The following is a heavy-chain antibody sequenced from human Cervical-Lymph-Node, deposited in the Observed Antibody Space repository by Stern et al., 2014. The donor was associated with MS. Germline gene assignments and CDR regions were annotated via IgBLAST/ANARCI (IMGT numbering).Heavy chain of an antibody. CDR2: IYYSGST. Sequence: QVQLVESGPGLVKPSETLSLTCTVSGGSISSSSYYWGWIRQPPGKGLEWIGSIYYSGSTYYNPSLKSRVTISVDTSKNQFSLKLSSVTAADTAVYYCARHKQRTYFDYWGQGTLVTVSS. CDR3: ARHKQRTYFDY. V-gene: IGHV4-39*01. D-gene: IGHD1/OR15-1a*01. J-gene: IGHJ4*02. CDR1: GGSISSSSYY.